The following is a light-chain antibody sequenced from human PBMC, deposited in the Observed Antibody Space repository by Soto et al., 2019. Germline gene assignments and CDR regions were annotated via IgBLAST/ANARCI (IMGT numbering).Light chain of an antibody. J-gene: IGLJ1*01. V-gene: IGLV2-14*01. CDR2: DVS. CDR3: SSFTGSVFYV. CDR1: SSDVGGYNY. Sequence: QSALTQPASVSGSPGQSITISCTGTSSDVGGYNYVPWYQQHPGKAPKLMIYDVSNRPSGVSNRFSGSKSGNTASLTISGLQAEDEADYYCSSFTGSVFYVFGPGTKLTVL.